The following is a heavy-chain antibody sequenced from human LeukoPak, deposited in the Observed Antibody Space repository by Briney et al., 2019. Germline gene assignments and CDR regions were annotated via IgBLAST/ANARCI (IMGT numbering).Heavy chain of an antibody. CDR1: GYTFTGYY. CDR3: AREYSGYYCYDY. CDR2: INPNSGGT. Sequence: ASVKVSCKASGYTFTGYYMHWVRQAPGQRLEWMGWINPNSGGTNYAQKFQGRVTMTRDTSISTAYMELSRLRSDDTAVYYCAREYSGYYCYDYWGQGTLVTVSS. J-gene: IGHJ4*02. V-gene: IGHV1-2*02. D-gene: IGHD3-22*01.